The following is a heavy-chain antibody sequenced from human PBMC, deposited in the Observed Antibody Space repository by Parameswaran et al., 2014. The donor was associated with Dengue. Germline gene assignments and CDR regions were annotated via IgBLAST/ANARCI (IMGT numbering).Heavy chain of an antibody. Sequence: ISSARLVRQAPGQGLEWMGWISAYNGNTNYAQKLQGRVTMTTDTSTSTAYMELRSLRSDDTAVYYCARCSSSWYVYPFNYYYGMDVWGQGTTVTVSS. D-gene: IGHD6-13*01. V-gene: IGHV1-18*01. CDR3: ARCSSSWYVYPFNYYYGMDV. CDR1: ISS. CDR2: ISAYNGNT. J-gene: IGHJ6*02.